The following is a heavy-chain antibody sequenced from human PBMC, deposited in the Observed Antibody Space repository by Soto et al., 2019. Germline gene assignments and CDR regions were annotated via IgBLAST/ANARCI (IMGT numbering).Heavy chain of an antibody. CDR2: IKSKTDGGTT. CDR1: SVSNAW. D-gene: IGHD3-3*01. V-gene: IGHV3-15*07. J-gene: IGHJ6*02. CDR3: TTLSITIFGVVLMDV. Sequence: SVSNAWMNWVRQAPGKGLEWVGRIKSKTDGGTTDYAAPVKGRFTISRYDSKNTLYLQMNSLKTEDTAVYYCTTLSITIFGVVLMDVWGQGTTVTVSS.